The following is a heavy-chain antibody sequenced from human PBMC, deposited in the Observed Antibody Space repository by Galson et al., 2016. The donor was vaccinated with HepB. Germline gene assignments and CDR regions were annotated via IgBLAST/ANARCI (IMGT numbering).Heavy chain of an antibody. CDR3: TVGSYFYGSASMDP. CDR1: GFTFITFRNAW. Sequence: SLRLSCAASGFTFITFRNAWMIWVRQAPGKGLEWVGRIYSKADGGPIDYAAPVKGRFIISRDDSQNTLYLQMNSLRTEETAIYYCTVGSYFYGSASMDPWGQGTLVTVSS. CDR2: IYSKADGGPI. V-gene: IGHV3-15*01. D-gene: IGHD3-10*01. J-gene: IGHJ5*02.